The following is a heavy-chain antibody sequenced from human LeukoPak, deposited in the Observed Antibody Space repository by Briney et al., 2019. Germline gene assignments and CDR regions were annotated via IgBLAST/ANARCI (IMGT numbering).Heavy chain of an antibody. D-gene: IGHD2-15*01. Sequence: PGGSLRLSCAASGFTFSNAWISWVRQVPGKGLEWVGRIKSKTDGGTTDYAAPVKGRFTISRDDSKNTLYLQMNSLKTEDTAVYYCTIEIVVVVAAASDYWGQGTLVTVSS. CDR1: GFTFSNAW. V-gene: IGHV3-15*01. CDR3: TIEIVVVVAAASDY. CDR2: IKSKTDGGTT. J-gene: IGHJ4*02.